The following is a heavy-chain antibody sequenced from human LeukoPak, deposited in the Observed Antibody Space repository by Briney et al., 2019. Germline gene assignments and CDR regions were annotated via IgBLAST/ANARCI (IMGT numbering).Heavy chain of an antibody. CDR3: ARMFEF. CDR2: ISYDGSNK. Sequence: PGRSLRLSCAASGFTFSSYAMHWVRQAPGKGLEWVAVISYDGSNKYYADSVKGRFTISRDNAKNSLFLQMNSLRAEDTAVYFCARMFEFWGQGTLVTVSS. J-gene: IGHJ4*02. CDR1: GFTFSSYA. V-gene: IGHV3-30-3*01.